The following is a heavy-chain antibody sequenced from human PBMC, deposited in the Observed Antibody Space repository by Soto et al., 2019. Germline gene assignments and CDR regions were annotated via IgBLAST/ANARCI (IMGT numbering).Heavy chain of an antibody. CDR2: IRGFSPYT. CDR1: GFTFRTYT. Sequence: GGSLRLSCVASGFTFRTYTMNWVRQAPGKGLEWVSGIRGFSPYTFYAESVKGRFTISRDNAKNSLHLQMNSLGVEDTAVYYCARDRGYDAHDYYYNAMDVWGQGTTVTVSS. V-gene: IGHV3-21*01. D-gene: IGHD2-15*01. J-gene: IGHJ6*02. CDR3: ARDRGYDAHDYYYNAMDV.